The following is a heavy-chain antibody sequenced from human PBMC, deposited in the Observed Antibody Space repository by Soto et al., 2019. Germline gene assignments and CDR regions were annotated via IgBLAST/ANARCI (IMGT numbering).Heavy chain of an antibody. Sequence: QVQLVQSGAEVKKPGASVKVSCTASGYTFTRDGITWVRQAPGQGLEWMGWINTSNGKTYYAQKLQGRVTMTTDTSTSTGYMEVRSLRSDDTAVYYCARGITFGGVLNGMDVWGQGTTVTVSS. V-gene: IGHV1-18*01. CDR1: GYTFTRDG. CDR2: INTSNGKT. D-gene: IGHD3-16*01. J-gene: IGHJ6*02. CDR3: ARGITFGGVLNGMDV.